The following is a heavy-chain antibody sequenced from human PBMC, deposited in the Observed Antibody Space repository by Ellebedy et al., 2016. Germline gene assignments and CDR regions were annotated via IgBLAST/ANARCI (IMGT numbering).Heavy chain of an antibody. D-gene: IGHD4-17*01. V-gene: IGHV1-69*06. J-gene: IGHJ6*02. CDR3: ARIGVDYGDYGMVYYYGMDV. Sequence: ASVKVSCKASGGTFSSYAISWVRQAPGQGLEWMGGIIPIFGTANYAQKFQGRVTITADKSTSTAYMELSSLRSEDTAVYYWARIGVDYGDYGMVYYYGMDVWGQGTTVTVSS. CDR1: GGTFSSYA. CDR2: IIPIFGTA.